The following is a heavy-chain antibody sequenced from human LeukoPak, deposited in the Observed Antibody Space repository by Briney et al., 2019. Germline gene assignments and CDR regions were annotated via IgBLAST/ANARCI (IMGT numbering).Heavy chain of an antibody. J-gene: IGHJ4*02. V-gene: IGHV3-53*01. CDR1: GFTVSSNY. Sequence: PGGSLRLSCTVSGFTVSSNYMSWVRQAPGKGLEWVSVIYSGGSTYYADSVKGRFTISRDNSKNTLYLQMNSLRAEDTAVYYCARATRTYYYDSSGYYYYFDYWGQGTLVTVSS. D-gene: IGHD3-22*01. CDR2: IYSGGST. CDR3: ARATRTYYYDSSGYYYYFDY.